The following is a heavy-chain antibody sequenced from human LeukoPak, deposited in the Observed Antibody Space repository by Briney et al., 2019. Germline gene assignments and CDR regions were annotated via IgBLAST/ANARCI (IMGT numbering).Heavy chain of an antibody. V-gene: IGHV4-59*01. D-gene: IGHD4-17*01. CDR2: IYYSGST. Sequence: SETLSPTCTVSGGSIRSYYWSWIRQPPGKGLEWIGYIYYSGSTNYNPSLKSRVSISVDTSKNQFSLKLSSVTAADTAVYYCARTGSTVTMLYPFDHWGEGTLVTVSS. J-gene: IGHJ4*02. CDR1: GGSIRSYY. CDR3: ARTGSTVTMLYPFDH.